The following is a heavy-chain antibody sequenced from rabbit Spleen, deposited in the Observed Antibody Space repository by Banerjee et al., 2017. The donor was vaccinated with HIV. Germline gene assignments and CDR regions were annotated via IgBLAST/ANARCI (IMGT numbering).Heavy chain of an antibody. CDR2: VGGSTSGFT. CDR3: AREVLYAAYAGFGDATIYYFDL. CDR1: GFSFSSSDY. V-gene: IGHV1S40*01. Sequence: QSLEESGGDLVKPGASLTLTCTASGFSFSSSDYMCWVRQAPGKGLEWISCVGGSTSGFTYSATWAKGRFTCSKTSSTTVTLQMTSLTVADTATYFCAREVLYAAYAGFGDATIYYFDLWGPGTLVTVS. D-gene: IGHD6-1*01. J-gene: IGHJ4*01.